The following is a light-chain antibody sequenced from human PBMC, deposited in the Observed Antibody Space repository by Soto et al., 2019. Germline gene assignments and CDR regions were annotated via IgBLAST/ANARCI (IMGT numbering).Light chain of an antibody. CDR2: DTS. CDR3: QQRANWPLT. CDR1: QSVINY. J-gene: IGKJ4*01. Sequence: EIVLTQSPATLSLSPGERATLSCRASQSVINYLAWYQQKPGQAPRLLIYDTSNRATGIPTRFSGSGAGTYFPLISSSLAPEYFAVYYCQQRANWPLTFGGGTQVEIK. V-gene: IGKV3-11*01.